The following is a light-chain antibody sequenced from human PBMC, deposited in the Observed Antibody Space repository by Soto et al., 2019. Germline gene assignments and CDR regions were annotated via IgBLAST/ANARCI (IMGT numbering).Light chain of an antibody. CDR3: SSYTSSSTYV. Sequence: SVPRPPPAGGGSPEQSDAISCTGTNSDVGGYNYVSWYQQHPGKAPKLMIYEVSNRPSGVSNRFSGSKSGNTASLTISGLQAEAEADYYCSSYTSSSTYVSGTGPKVTV. CDR2: EVS. J-gene: IGLJ1*01. V-gene: IGLV2-14*01. CDR1: NSDVGGYNY.